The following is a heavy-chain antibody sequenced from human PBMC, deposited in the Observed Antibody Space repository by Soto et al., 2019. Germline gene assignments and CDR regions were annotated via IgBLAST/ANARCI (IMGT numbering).Heavy chain of an antibody. CDR3: ARGVRLHVDI. D-gene: IGHD4-17*01. J-gene: IGHJ4*02. CDR2: ISGSGSNT. Sequence: VGSLRLSCVTSGFSFSPYAMSWVRQAPGKGLEWVSGISGSGSNTYYADSVKGRFTISRDNSRNTMFLQMKSLRAEDAAIYFCARGVRLHVDIWGQGTLVNGSS. V-gene: IGHV3-23*01. CDR1: GFSFSPYA.